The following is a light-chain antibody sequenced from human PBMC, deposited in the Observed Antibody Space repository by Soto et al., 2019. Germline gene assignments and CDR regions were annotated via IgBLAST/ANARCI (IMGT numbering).Light chain of an antibody. V-gene: IGKV1-33*01. J-gene: IGKJ3*01. Sequence: DIQMTQSPSSLSASVGDRVTITCQASQDITNYLNWFQQKPGKAPNLLIYGASNLETGAPSRFSGSGSGTRFTFTISSLHPEDLATYYCQQSKDVPFTFGPGTKVDFK. CDR3: QQSKDVPFT. CDR1: QDITNY. CDR2: GAS.